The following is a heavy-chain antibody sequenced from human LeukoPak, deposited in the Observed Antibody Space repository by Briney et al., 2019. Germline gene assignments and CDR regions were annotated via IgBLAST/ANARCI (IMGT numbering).Heavy chain of an antibody. CDR1: GFTFSSYA. V-gene: IGHV3-23*01. D-gene: IGHD4-17*01. Sequence: GGSLRLSCAAAGFTFSSYAMSWVRQAPGKGLEWVSAISGGGGSTYYADSVKGRFTISRDNSMNTLYLQMNSLRAEDTAVYYCAKVGTTVTNGWYYFDYWAREPWSPSPQ. CDR3: AKVGTTVTNGWYYFDY. J-gene: IGHJ4*02. CDR2: ISGGGGST.